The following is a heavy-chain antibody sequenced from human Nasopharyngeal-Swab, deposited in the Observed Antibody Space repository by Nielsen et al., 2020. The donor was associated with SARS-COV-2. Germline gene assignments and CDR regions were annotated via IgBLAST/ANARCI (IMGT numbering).Heavy chain of an antibody. CDR1: GGSISSSSYY. J-gene: IGHJ5*02. V-gene: IGHV4-39*07. CDR2: IYYSGST. Sequence: SETPSLTCTVSGGSISSSSYYWGWIRQPPGKGLEWIGSIYYSGSTYYNPSLKSRVTISVDTSKNQFSLKLSSVTAADTAVYYCARDPNGGFDPWGQGTLVTVSS. CDR3: ARDPNGGFDP. D-gene: IGHD3-10*01.